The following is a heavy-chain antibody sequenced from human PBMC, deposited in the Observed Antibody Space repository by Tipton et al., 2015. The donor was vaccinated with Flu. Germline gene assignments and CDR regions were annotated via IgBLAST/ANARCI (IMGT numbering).Heavy chain of an antibody. CDR3: ARVGSGSYFHYYYGMDV. CDR1: GGSISSSSYY. V-gene: IGHV4-39*07. D-gene: IGHD1-26*01. CDR2: IYYSGST. J-gene: IGHJ6*02. Sequence: LRLSCTVSGGSISSSSYYWGWIRQPPGKGLEWIGSIYYSGSTYYNPSLKSRVTISVDTSKNQFSLKLGSVTAADTAVYYCARVGSGSYFHYYYGMDVWGQGP.